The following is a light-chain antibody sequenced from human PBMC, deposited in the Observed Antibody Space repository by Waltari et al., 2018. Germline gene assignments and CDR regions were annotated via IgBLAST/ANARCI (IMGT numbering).Light chain of an antibody. Sequence: IQMTQSPSSLSASIGDRVTITCRASQDIGNYLAWFQQKPGKAPKSLIYAASNLQSGVPSKFSGSGSGTDFTLNISSLQPEDSATYYCLQYNNYPWMFGRGTKVEIK. J-gene: IGKJ1*01. CDR1: QDIGNY. CDR2: AAS. CDR3: LQYNNYPWM. V-gene: IGKV1-16*02.